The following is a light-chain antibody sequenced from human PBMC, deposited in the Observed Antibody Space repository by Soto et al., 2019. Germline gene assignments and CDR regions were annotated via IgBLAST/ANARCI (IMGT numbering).Light chain of an antibody. CDR2: KAS. V-gene: IGKV1-5*03. J-gene: IGKJ2*01. CDR3: QQYNS. CDR1: QSISSW. Sequence: DIQMTQSPSTLSASVGDRVTITCRASQSISSWLAWYQQKPGKAPKLLIYKASSLESGVPSRFSGSGSGTEFYLTISSLQPDDFATYYCQQYNSFGQGTKLEIK.